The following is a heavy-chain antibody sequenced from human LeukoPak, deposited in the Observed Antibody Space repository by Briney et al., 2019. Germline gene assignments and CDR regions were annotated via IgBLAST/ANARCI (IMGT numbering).Heavy chain of an antibody. J-gene: IGHJ5*02. CDR1: GFTASNNY. D-gene: IGHD2-21*01. CDR2: IYSAGGT. Sequence: PGGSLRLSCAASGFTASNNYMSWVRRAAGKGLEWVALIYSAGGTYYADSVKGRFTISRDNSKNTLHLQMNSLRAEDAAAYYCVRNSGELGAWGQGTLVTVSS. V-gene: IGHV3-53*01. CDR3: VRNSGELGA.